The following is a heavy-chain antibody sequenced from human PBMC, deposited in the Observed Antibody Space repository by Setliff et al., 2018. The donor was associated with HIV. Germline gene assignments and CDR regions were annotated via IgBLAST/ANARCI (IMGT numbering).Heavy chain of an antibody. Sequence: GGSLRLSCVASGFTLGGFGMHWVRQAPGKGLEWVSSISSSSSYIYYADSVKGRFTISRDNAKNSLYLQMNSLRAEDTAVYYCARDFNYYYYYGMDVWGQGTTVTVSS. CDR1: GFTLGGFG. CDR2: ISSSSSYI. J-gene: IGHJ6*02. V-gene: IGHV3-21*01. CDR3: ARDFNYYYYYGMDV.